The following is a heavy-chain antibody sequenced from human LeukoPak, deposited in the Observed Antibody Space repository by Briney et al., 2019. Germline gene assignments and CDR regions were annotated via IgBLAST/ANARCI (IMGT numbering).Heavy chain of an antibody. CDR1: GGTFSSYA. CDR2: LIPIFGTA. D-gene: IGHD1-14*01. V-gene: IGHV1-69*06. Sequence: GASVKVSCKASGGTFSSYAISWVRQAPGQGLEWMGGLIPIFGTANYAQKFQGRVTITADKSTSTAYMELSSLRSEDTAVYYCARVPELDHYYYYYMDVWGKGTTVTVSS. J-gene: IGHJ6*03. CDR3: ARVPELDHYYYYYMDV.